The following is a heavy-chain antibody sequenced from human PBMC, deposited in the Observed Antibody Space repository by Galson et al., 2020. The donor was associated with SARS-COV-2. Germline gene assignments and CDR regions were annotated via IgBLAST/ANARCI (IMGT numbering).Heavy chain of an antibody. CDR3: ATGATNHAFDI. Sequence: GESLKISCAASGFTFSSYAMSWVRQAPGKGLEWVSAISGSGGSTYYADSVKGRFTISRDNSKNTLYLQMNSLRAEDTAVYYCATGATNHAFDIWGQGTMVTVSS. CDR2: ISGSGGST. D-gene: IGHD1-26*01. CDR1: GFTFSSYA. V-gene: IGHV3-23*01. J-gene: IGHJ3*02.